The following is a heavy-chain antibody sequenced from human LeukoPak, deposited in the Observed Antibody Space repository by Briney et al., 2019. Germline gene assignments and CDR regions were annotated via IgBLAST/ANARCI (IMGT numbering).Heavy chain of an antibody. Sequence: PGGSLRLSCAASGFTFSNSWMSWVRQAPGKRLEWVAEINLDGSGRYYVDSVRGRFTISRDNAKNSVFLQLNSLRAEDTAVYYCAKVHGTPYWGQGTLVTVSS. CDR3: AKVHGTPY. V-gene: IGHV3-7*03. D-gene: IGHD1-26*01. J-gene: IGHJ4*02. CDR1: GFTFSNSW. CDR2: INLDGSGR.